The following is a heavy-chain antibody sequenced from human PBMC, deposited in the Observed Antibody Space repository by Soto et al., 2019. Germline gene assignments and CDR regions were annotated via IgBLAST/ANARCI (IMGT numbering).Heavy chain of an antibody. CDR1: GVSISSNY. V-gene: IGHV4-59*01. CDR2: IHYTGSS. CDR3: ARQRTSVVTQAYFDV. J-gene: IGHJ4*02. Sequence: SETLSLTCIVSGVSISSNYWSWIRQPPGKGLEWIGYIHYTGSSNFHPSLKNRVIISVDTSKNQFSLKLSSVTAADTAVYYCARQRTSVVTQAYFDVWGPGSLVTVSS. D-gene: IGHD2-21*02.